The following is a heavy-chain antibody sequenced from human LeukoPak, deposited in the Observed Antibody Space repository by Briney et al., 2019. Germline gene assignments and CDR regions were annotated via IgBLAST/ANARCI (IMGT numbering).Heavy chain of an antibody. V-gene: IGHV1-69*13. CDR3: ARDGGPHCYDSSGYYNY. CDR1: GGTFSSYA. CDR2: IIPIFGTA. D-gene: IGHD3-22*01. Sequence: EASVKVSCKASGGTFSSYAISWVRQAPGQGLEWMGGIIPIFGTANYAQKFQGRVTITADESTSTAYMELSSLRSEDTAVYYCARDGGPHCYDSSGYYNYWGQGTLVTVSS. J-gene: IGHJ4*02.